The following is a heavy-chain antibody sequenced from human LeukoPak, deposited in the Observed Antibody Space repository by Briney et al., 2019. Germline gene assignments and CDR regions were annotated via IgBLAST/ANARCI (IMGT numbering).Heavy chain of an antibody. Sequence: GGSLRLSCAASGFTFSSYAMSWVRQAPGKGLEWVSAISGSGGSTYYADSVKGRFTISRDNSKNTLYLQMNSLRAEDTAVYYCVGGSGSLGDAFDIWDQGTMVTVSS. J-gene: IGHJ3*02. V-gene: IGHV3-23*01. CDR3: VGGSGSLGDAFDI. CDR1: GFTFSSYA. CDR2: ISGSGGST. D-gene: IGHD3-10*01.